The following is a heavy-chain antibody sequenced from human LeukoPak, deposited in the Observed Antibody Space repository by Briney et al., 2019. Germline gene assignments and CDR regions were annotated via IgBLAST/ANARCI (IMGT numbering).Heavy chain of an antibody. D-gene: IGHD3-3*01. CDR3: ATRITIFGVVLFDY. Sequence: PSETLSLTRAVYGGSFSGYYWSWIRQPPGKGLEWIGEINHSGSTNYNPSLKSRVTISVDTSKNQFSLKLSSVTAADTAVYYCATRITIFGVVLFDYWGQGTLVTVSS. CDR1: GGSFSGYY. V-gene: IGHV4-34*01. CDR2: INHSGST. J-gene: IGHJ4*02.